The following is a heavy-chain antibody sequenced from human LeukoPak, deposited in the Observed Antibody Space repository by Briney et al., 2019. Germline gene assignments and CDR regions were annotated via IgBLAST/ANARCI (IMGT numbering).Heavy chain of an antibody. CDR1: GYTFTSYG. CDR3: ARGGEQWLARSLDS. D-gene: IGHD6-19*01. V-gene: IGHV1-18*01. CDR2: SSAYNGNT. J-gene: IGHJ4*02. Sequence: ASVKVSCKASGYTFTSYGISWVRQAPGQGLEWMGWSSAYNGNTNYAQKLQGRVTMTTDTSTSTAYMELRSPGSDDTAVYYCARGGEQWLARSLDSWGQGTLVTVSS.